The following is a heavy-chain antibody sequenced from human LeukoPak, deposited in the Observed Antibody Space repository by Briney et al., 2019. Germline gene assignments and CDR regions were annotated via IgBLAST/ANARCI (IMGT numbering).Heavy chain of an antibody. CDR1: GGSISSYY. Sequence: SGTLSLTCTVSGGSISSYYWSWIRQPPGKGLEWIGYIYYSGSTNYNPSLKSRVTISVDTSKNQFSLKLSSVTAADTAVYYCARGRGYSYGYSFDYWGQGTLVTVSS. D-gene: IGHD5-18*01. V-gene: IGHV4-59*01. J-gene: IGHJ4*02. CDR2: IYYSGST. CDR3: ARGRGYSYGYSFDY.